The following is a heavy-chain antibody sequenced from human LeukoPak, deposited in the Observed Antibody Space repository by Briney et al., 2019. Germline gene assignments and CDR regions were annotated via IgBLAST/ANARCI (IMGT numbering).Heavy chain of an antibody. CDR1: GGTFSSYA. CDR3: ASSKYYYDSSGSIEDYYMDV. Sequence: SVKVSCKASGGTFSSYAISWVRQAPGQGLEWMGGIIPIFGTANYAQKFQGRVTITADESTSTAYMELSSLRSEDTAVYYCASSKYYYDSSGSIEDYYMDVWGKGTTVTVSS. J-gene: IGHJ6*03. D-gene: IGHD3-22*01. V-gene: IGHV1-69*13. CDR2: IIPIFGTA.